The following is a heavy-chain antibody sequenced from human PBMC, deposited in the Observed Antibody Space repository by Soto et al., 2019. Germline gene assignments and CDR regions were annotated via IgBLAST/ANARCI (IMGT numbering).Heavy chain of an antibody. J-gene: IGHJ4*02. D-gene: IGHD1-1*01. CDR3: AKDKTGKTSFDY. CDR1: GFTISSNA. CDR2: INDRGATT. V-gene: IGHV3-23*01. Sequence: GSLRLSCAASGFTISSNAMYWVRQAPGKGLEWVSAINDRGATTHYADSVKGRFTISRDTSKNTLYLQLNTLRADDTAVYYCAKDKTGKTSFDYWGQGTLVTVSS.